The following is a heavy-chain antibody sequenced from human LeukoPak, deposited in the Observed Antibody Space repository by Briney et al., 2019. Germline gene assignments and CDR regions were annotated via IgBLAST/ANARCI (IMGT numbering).Heavy chain of an antibody. D-gene: IGHD6-6*01. CDR1: GGSISSYY. V-gene: IGHV4-4*07. J-gene: IGHJ5*02. CDR2: IYTSGST. CDR3: ARASYSGAARGAVNWFDP. Sequence: SETLSLTCTVSGGSISSYYWSWIRQPAGKGLEWIGRIYTSGSTNYNPSLKSRVTMSVDTSKNQFSLKLSSVTAADTAVYYCARASYSGAARGAVNWFDPWGPGTLVTVSS.